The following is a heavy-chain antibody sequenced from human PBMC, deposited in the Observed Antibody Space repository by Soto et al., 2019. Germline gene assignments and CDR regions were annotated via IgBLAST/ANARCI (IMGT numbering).Heavy chain of an antibody. CDR2: IYYSGST. CDR1: GGSISSYY. CDR3: ARHISGSYYYFAY. J-gene: IGHJ4*02. V-gene: IGHV4-59*08. D-gene: IGHD1-26*01. Sequence: QVQLQESGPGLVKPSETLSLTCTVSGGSISSYYWSWIRQPPGKGLEWIGYIYYSGSTNYNPSLESRVTLSVDTSKNQSSLKLRSVTAADTAVYYCARHISGSYYYFAYWGQGTLVHVSS.